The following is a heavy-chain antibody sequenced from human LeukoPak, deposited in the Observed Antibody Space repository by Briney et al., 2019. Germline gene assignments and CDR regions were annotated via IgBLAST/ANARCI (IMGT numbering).Heavy chain of an antibody. D-gene: IGHD7-27*01. J-gene: IGHJ4*02. CDR1: GFTFSSYW. CDR3: ARDLGYFDY. V-gene: IGHV3-7*01. Sequence: GGSLRLSCAASGFTFSSYWMSWVRQAAGKGLEWVANIQQDGSEKYYVDSGKGRFTISGDNAKNSLYLQMNSLRAEDTAVYYCARDLGYFDYWGQGTLVTVSS. CDR2: IQQDGSEK.